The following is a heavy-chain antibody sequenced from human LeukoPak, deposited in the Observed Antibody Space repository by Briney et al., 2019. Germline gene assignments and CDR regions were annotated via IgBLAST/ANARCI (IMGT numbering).Heavy chain of an antibody. Sequence: PGGSLRLSCAASGFTFSNYAMNWVRQAPGKGLEWVSVISFSGSAASTYYADSVKGRFTISRDNSKNTLYLQMNSLRAEDTALYYCAKGGQQLDSWGQGTLVTVSS. V-gene: IGHV3-23*01. CDR1: GFTFSNYA. D-gene: IGHD6-13*01. J-gene: IGHJ4*02. CDR2: ISFSGSAAST. CDR3: AKGGQQLDS.